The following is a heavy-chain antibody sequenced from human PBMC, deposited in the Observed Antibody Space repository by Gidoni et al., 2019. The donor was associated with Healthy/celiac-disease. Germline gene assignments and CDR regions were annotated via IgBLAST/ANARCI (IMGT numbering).Heavy chain of an antibody. D-gene: IGHD6-19*01. CDR2: ISSSSIYI. Sequence: EVQLVESGGGLVKPGGSLRLSCAASGFTFSSDSMNWVRQAPGKGLEVFSSISSSSIYIYYADSVKGRFTISRDNAKNSLYLQMNSLRAEDTAVYYCARDLGRDSGPGYYFDYWGQGTLVTVSS. CDR3: ARDLGRDSGPGYYFDY. J-gene: IGHJ4*02. CDR1: GFTFSSDS. V-gene: IGHV3-21*01.